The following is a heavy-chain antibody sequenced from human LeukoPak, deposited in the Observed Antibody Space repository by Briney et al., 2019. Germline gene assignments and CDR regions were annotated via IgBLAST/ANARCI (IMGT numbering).Heavy chain of an antibody. CDR1: AGSVSSDSYY. CDR3: ARVEYYGSGSPFDY. J-gene: IGHJ4*02. V-gene: IGHV4-61*01. D-gene: IGHD3-10*01. Sequence: SETLSLTCTVSAGSVSSDSYYWSWIRQPPGKGLQWIGYIYYSGSTNYNPSLKSRIPISVDTSKNQFSLKLSSVSAADTAVYYCARVEYYGSGSPFDYWGQGTLVTVSS. CDR2: IYYSGST.